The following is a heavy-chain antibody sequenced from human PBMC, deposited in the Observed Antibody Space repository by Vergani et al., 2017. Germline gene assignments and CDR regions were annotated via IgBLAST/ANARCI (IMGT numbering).Heavy chain of an antibody. D-gene: IGHD1/OR15-1a*01. CDR2: ISGSGETK. Sequence: EVQLVESGGGLVPPGRSLRLSCAASGFSFGDYAMTWVRQAPGKGLEWLAHISGSGETKMYAESLKGRFTVSRDNTKNLLILKMKTLKVDDTATYYCGGKQTPTSLMDNSIDIWGKGTLVTVSS. J-gene: IGHJ5*02. V-gene: IGHV3-48*03. CDR1: GFSFGDYA. CDR3: GGKQTPTSLMDNSIDI.